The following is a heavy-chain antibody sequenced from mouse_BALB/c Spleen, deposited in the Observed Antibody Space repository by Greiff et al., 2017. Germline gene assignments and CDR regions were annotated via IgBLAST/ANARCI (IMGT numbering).Heavy chain of an antibody. CDR2: ISSGSSTI. J-gene: IGHJ3*01. CDR3: ARSHYRYDWFAY. D-gene: IGHD2-14*01. CDR1: GFTFSSFG. Sequence: EVKVVESGGGLVQPGGSRKLSCAASGFTFSSFGMHWVRQAPEKGLEWVAYISSGSSTIYYADTVKGRFTISRDNPKNTLFLQMTSLRSEDTAMYYCARSHYRYDWFAYWGQGTLVTVSA. V-gene: IGHV5-17*02.